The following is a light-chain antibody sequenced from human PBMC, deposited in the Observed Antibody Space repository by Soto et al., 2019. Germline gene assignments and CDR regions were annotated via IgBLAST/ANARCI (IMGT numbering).Light chain of an antibody. Sequence: TRAPAILSVSPVELPALSCIACKDVISYLAWYQQRPGQSPRLLIYSASTRATGIPARFSGSGSGTDFTLTISSVQSEDFAVYYCQQDYPWPLTFGEGTKVDI. J-gene: IGKJ4*01. V-gene: IGKV3-15*01. CDR2: SAS. CDR1: KDVISY. CDR3: QQDYPWPLT.